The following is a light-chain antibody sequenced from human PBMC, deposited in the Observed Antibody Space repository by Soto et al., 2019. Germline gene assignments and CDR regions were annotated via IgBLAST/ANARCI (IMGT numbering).Light chain of an antibody. Sequence: QLVLTQPPSVSGAPGQRVTISCTGSTSNVGAGYDIHWYQQLPGTAPKLLIYDNSNRPSGVPVRFSGSKSGTSASLAITGLQAEDEAYYYCQSYDSSLSWVFGGGTKLTVL. CDR3: QSYDSSLSWV. CDR1: TSNVGAGYD. CDR2: DNS. V-gene: IGLV1-40*01. J-gene: IGLJ3*02.